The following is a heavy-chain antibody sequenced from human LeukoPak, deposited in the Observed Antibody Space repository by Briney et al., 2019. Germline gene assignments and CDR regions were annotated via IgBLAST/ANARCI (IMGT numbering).Heavy chain of an antibody. CDR1: GGSISSGGYS. CDR2: IYHSGST. V-gene: IGHV4-30-2*01. D-gene: IGHD1-14*01. Sequence: PSETLSLTCAVSGGSISSGGYSWSWIRQPPGKGLEWIGYIYHSGSTYYNPSLKSRVTTSVDRSKNQFSLKLSSVTAADTAVYYCARVVNRALYFAYWGQGTLVTVSS. CDR3: ARVVNRALYFAY. J-gene: IGHJ4*02.